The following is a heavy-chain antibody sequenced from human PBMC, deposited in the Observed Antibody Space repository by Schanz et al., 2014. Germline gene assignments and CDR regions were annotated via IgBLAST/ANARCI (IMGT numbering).Heavy chain of an antibody. CDR2: IKGDSSEK. J-gene: IGHJ4*02. Sequence: DVQLVESGGGLVQPGGSLRLSCAASTFTFSSYWMHWVRQAPGKGLVWVANIKGDSSEKNYVDSVKGRFTLSRDNAKKTMDLQMNSLRVEDTAVYYCARDPNSVNEIDYWGQGTLVTVSS. D-gene: IGHD5-12*01. CDR3: ARDPNSVNEIDY. CDR1: TFTFSSYW. V-gene: IGHV3-7*03.